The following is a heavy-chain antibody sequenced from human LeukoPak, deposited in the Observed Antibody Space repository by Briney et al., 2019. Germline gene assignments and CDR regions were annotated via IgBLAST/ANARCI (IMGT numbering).Heavy chain of an antibody. CDR2: INSDGSRT. D-gene: IGHD6-19*01. CDR3: ARAQLEVGDSGWFHYYYYMDV. V-gene: IGHV3-74*01. J-gene: IGHJ6*03. CDR1: GFTFRSYW. Sequence: GGSLRLSCAASGFTFRSYWMHWVRQAPGKGLVWLSRINSDGSRTNYADSVKGRFTISRDNAKNTVYLQMNSLRAEDTAVYYCARAQLEVGDSGWFHYYYYMDVWGKGTTVTIFS.